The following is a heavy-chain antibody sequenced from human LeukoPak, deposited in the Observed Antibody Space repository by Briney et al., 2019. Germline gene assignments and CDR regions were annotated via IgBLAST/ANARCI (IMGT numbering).Heavy chain of an antibody. D-gene: IGHD2-21*02. V-gene: IGHV3-30*18. CDR1: GFTFSSYG. CDR3: AKEMVVTAGVRAFDI. J-gene: IGHJ3*02. Sequence: GGSLRLSCAASGFTFSSYGMHWVRQAPGKALEWVAVISYDGSNKYYADSVKGRFTISRDNSKNTLYLQMNSLRAEDTAAYYCAKEMVVTAGVRAFDIWGQGTMVTVSS. CDR2: ISYDGSNK.